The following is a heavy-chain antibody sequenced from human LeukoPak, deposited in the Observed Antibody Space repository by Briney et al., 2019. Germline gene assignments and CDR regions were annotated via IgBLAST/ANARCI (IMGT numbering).Heavy chain of an antibody. CDR1: GYTFTSYG. CDR3: ARDTMVRGVMGPFDP. D-gene: IGHD3-10*01. CDR2: INPNSGGT. V-gene: IGHV1-2*02. Sequence: GASVKVSCKASGYTFTSYGISWVRQAPGQGLEWMGWINPNSGGTNYAQKFQGRVTMTRDTSISTAYMELSRLRSDDTAVYYCARDTMVRGVMGPFDPWGQGTLVTVSS. J-gene: IGHJ5*02.